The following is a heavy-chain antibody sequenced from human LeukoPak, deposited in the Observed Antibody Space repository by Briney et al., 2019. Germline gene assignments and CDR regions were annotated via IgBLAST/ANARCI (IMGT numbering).Heavy chain of an antibody. CDR3: AKGLIVVVTAPDY. D-gene: IGHD2-21*02. CDR2: IYYSGST. CDR1: GYSISSGYY. J-gene: IGHJ4*02. Sequence: SSETLSLTCTVSGYSISSGYYWGWIRQPPGKGLEWIGYIYYSGSTNYNPSLKSRVTISVDTSKNQFSLRLSSVTAADTAVYYCAKGLIVVVTAPDYWGQGTLVTVSS. V-gene: IGHV4-38-2*02.